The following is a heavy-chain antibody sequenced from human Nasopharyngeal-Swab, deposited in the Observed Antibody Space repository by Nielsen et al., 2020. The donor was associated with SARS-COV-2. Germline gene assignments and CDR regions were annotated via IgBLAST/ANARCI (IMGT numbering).Heavy chain of an antibody. J-gene: IGHJ4*02. CDR1: GYTLSNYA. V-gene: IGHV1-3*01. D-gene: IGHD6-19*01. Sequence: ASVKVSCKASGYTLSNYAMYWVRQAPGQRPEFMGWINAGKGNTIYSQRFQGRVRISRDTSANTVYMELNRLRSEGTAVYYCARVPAVAASRIDYWGQGTLVTVSS. CDR2: INAGKGNT. CDR3: ARVPAVAASRIDY.